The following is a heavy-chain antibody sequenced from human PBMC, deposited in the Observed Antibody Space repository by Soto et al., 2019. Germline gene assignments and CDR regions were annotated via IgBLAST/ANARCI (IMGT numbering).Heavy chain of an antibody. CDR3: ARELQARMVV. CDR1: GYTFTSYG. V-gene: IGHV1-18*01. Sequence: QVQLVQSGAEVKKPGASVKVSCKTSGYTFTSYGVSWVRQAPGQGLEWMGWISGYNGDTNYAQKFQARITMTTDTSTSTAYMELRSLRSDDTALYYCARELQARMVVWGKGTSVTVSS. J-gene: IGHJ6*03. CDR2: ISGYNGDT.